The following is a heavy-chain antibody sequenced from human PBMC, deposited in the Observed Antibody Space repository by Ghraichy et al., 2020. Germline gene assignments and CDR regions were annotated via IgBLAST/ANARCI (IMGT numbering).Heavy chain of an antibody. CDR1: GFTLSNYA. CDR3: AKRGAYSNGPYYFDC. V-gene: IGHV3-23*01. Sequence: SCAASGFTLSNYAMSWVRQAPGKGLEWVSAISGGTGYADSVKGRFTISRDNSKNTMYLQMNSLRAEDTAVYYCAKRGAYSNGPYYFDCWGQGTLVTVSP. D-gene: IGHD3-22*01. J-gene: IGHJ4*02. CDR2: ISGGT.